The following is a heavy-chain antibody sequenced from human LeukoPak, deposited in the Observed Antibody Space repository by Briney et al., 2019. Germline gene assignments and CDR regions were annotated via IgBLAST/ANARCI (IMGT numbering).Heavy chain of an antibody. Sequence: PSGTLSLTCAVSGGSIISNNWWSWVRQPPGKGLEWIGSIYYSGSTYYNPSLKSRVTISVDTSKNQFSLKLSSVTAADTAVYYRARDRSSGLGWFDPWGQGTLVTVSS. CDR3: ARDRSSGLGWFDP. CDR1: GGSIISNNW. D-gene: IGHD6-19*01. V-gene: IGHV4-4*02. J-gene: IGHJ5*02. CDR2: IYYSGST.